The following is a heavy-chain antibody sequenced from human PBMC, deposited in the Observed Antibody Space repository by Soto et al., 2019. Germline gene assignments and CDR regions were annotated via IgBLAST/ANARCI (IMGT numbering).Heavy chain of an antibody. CDR3: AKEYGSTWIDH. CDR1: GYTFSEYA. D-gene: IGHD6-13*01. J-gene: IGHJ4*02. CDR2: IDTHSGDA. V-gene: IGHV1-3*04. Sequence: ASVKVSCKSSGYTFSEYALHWVRQAPGQRPEWMGWIDTHSGDARYSQSFQDRVTLTRDNSRNTLFLQLNSLRDEDTAVYYCAKEYGSTWIDHWGQGTPVTVSS.